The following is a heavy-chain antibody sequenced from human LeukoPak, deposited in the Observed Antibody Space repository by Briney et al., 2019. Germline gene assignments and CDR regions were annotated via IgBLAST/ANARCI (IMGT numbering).Heavy chain of an antibody. V-gene: IGHV4-59*01. CDR1: GGSISSYY. CDR3: ARGGGIAVAGLFF. CDR2: IYYSGST. D-gene: IGHD6-19*01. J-gene: IGHJ4*02. Sequence: SETLSLTCTVSGGSISSYYWSWIRQPPGKGLEWIGYIYYSGSTNYNPSLKSLVTISVDTSKNQFSLKLSSVTAADTAVYYCARGGGIAVAGLFFWGQGTLVTVSS.